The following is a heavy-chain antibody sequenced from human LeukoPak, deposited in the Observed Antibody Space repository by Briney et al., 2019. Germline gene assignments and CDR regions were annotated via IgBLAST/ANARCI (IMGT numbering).Heavy chain of an antibody. CDR1: GFTFNSYA. CDR3: AKERSEVVVAATNY. V-gene: IGHV3-23*01. D-gene: IGHD2-15*01. Sequence: GGSLRLSCAASGFTFNSYAMTWVRQAPGKGLEWVSSITGGGDPTYYADSVRGRFTISRGNSKNTLSLQINSLRAEDTAVYYCAKERSEVVVAATNYWGQGTLVTVSS. CDR2: ITGGGDPT. J-gene: IGHJ4*02.